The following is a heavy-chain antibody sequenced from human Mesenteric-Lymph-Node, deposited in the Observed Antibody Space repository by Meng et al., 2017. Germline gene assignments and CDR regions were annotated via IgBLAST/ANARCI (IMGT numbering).Heavy chain of an antibody. V-gene: IGHV4-39*01. Sequence: QGQLQVSGPGLVKPSQPLSLTCTVSGGSISSSRHYWGWIRQPPGKGLEWIGSIYYSGSTYYNPSLRSRVTMSLDTSKNQFSLKLSSVTATDTAVYYCARHDGGYGDYFDHWGQGTLVTVSS. J-gene: IGHJ4*02. D-gene: IGHD5-12*01. CDR2: IYYSGST. CDR3: ARHDGGYGDYFDH. CDR1: GGSISSSRHY.